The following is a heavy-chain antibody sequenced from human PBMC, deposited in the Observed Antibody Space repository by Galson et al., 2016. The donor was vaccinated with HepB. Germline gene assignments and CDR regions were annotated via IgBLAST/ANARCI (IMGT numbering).Heavy chain of an antibody. D-gene: IGHD3-10*01. CDR3: AGGNFGSRSDHNWFDP. J-gene: IGHJ5*02. CDR1: GYTFNSYG. Sequence: SVKVSCKASGYTFNSYGISWVRQAPGQGLEWMGWISAYHGNPHYAQKLQGRVNLTTDTSTSTANMDLRRLSSDDTAVYYRAGGNFGSRSDHNWFDPWGQGTLVTVSS. V-gene: IGHV1-18*01. CDR2: ISAYHGNP.